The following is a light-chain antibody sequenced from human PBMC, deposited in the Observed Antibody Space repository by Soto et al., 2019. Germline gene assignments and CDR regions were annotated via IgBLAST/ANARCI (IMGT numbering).Light chain of an antibody. V-gene: IGLV2-14*01. J-gene: IGLJ2*01. CDR3: SSYTSSITYVV. CDR2: DVS. CDR1: SSDVGGYNY. Sequence: QSVLTQPASVSGSPGQSITISCTGTSSDVGGYNYVSWYQQHPGKAPKLMIYDVSNRPSGVSNRFSGSKSGTTASLTISGLQAEDEADYYCSSYTSSITYVVFGGGTKLTVL.